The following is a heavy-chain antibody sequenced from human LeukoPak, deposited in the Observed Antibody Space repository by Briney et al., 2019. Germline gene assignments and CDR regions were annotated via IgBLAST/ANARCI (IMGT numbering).Heavy chain of an antibody. D-gene: IGHD3-3*01. CDR2: IKLDGSEK. CDR3: ARDQYDTWSRRGNFDS. Sequence: QSGGSLRLSCVASGFTFGKYWMSCLRQAPGKGLEWVANIKLDGSEKNYVDSVKGRFTISRDNTKNSLYLQMNSLRAEDTAVFYCARDQYDTWSRRGNFDSWGQGTLVIVSS. V-gene: IGHV3-7*03. J-gene: IGHJ4*02. CDR1: GFTFGKYW.